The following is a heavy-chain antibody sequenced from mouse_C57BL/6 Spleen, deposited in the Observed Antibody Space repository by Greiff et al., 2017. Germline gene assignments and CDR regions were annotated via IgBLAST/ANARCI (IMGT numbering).Heavy chain of an antibody. D-gene: IGHD1-1*01. J-gene: IGHJ2*01. Sequence: EVQVVESGAELVRPGASVKLSCTASGFNIKDDYMHWVKQRPEQGLEWIGWIDPENGDTEYASKFQGKATITADTSSNTAYLQLSSLTSEDTAVYYCTKAHYGSSYDGNYFDYWGQGTTLTVSS. CDR1: GFNIKDDY. CDR2: IDPENGDT. V-gene: IGHV14-4*01. CDR3: TKAHYGSSYDGNYFDY.